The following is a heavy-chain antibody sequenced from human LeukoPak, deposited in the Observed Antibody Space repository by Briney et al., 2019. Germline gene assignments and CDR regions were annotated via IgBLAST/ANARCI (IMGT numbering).Heavy chain of an antibody. D-gene: IGHD2-15*01. CDR2: IIPIFGTA. CDR1: GYAFTGYY. V-gene: IGHV1-69*13. J-gene: IGHJ4*02. CDR3: ARDTRYCSGGSCYYRRGSFDY. Sequence: SVKVSCKASGYAFTGYYMHWVRQAPGQGLEWMGGIIPIFGTANYAQKFQGRVTITADESTSTAYMELSSLRSEDTAVYYCARDTRYCSGGSCYYRRGSFDYWGQGTLVTVSS.